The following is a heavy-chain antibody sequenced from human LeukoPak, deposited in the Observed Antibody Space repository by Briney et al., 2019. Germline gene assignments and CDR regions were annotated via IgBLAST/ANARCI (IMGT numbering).Heavy chain of an antibody. Sequence: ASVKVSCKASGYTFTGYYMHWVRQATGQGLEWMGWINPNSGGTNYAQKFQGRVTMTRDTSITTAYMELSSLRSGDTAVYYCVRIYYGPDYWGQGTLVTVSS. D-gene: IGHD4-17*01. CDR1: GYTFTGYY. CDR2: INPNSGGT. J-gene: IGHJ4*02. V-gene: IGHV1-2*02. CDR3: VRIYYGPDY.